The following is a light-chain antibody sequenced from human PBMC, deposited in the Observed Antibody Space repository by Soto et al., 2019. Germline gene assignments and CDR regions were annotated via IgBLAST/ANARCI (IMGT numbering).Light chain of an antibody. CDR1: QSLNTNY. CDR3: HQYDDSPRR. V-gene: IGKV3-20*01. J-gene: IGKJ1*01. Sequence: EIGLTQSPGTLSLSPGERATLSCRASQSLNTNYLAWYQQKPGQAPRLLIYRASSRATDIPDRFSGSGSGSDFTLTISRLEPEDFAVYYCHQYDDSPRRFGQGTKVDI. CDR2: RAS.